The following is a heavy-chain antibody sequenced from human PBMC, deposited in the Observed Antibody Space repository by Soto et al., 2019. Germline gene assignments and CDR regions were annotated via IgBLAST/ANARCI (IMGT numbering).Heavy chain of an antibody. Sequence: GEALKISCKVSGDSFTSYWIGWVRQMPGKGLEWMGIIYPGDSDTRYSPSFQGQVTISADKSISTAYLQWSSLKASDTAMYYCARLEVIITRHFDYWGQGTLVTVSS. D-gene: IGHD3-22*01. CDR3: ARLEVIITRHFDY. CDR2: IYPGDSDT. V-gene: IGHV5-51*01. CDR1: GDSFTSYW. J-gene: IGHJ4*02.